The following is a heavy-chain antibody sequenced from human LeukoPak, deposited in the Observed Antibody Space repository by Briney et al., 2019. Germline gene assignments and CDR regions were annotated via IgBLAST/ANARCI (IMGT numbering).Heavy chain of an antibody. J-gene: IGHJ4*02. V-gene: IGHV1-2*02. CDR1: GYTFTGYY. Sequence: GASVKVSCKASGYTFTGYYMHWVRQAPGQGLEWMGWINPNSGGTNYAQKFQGRVTMTRDTSISTAYMELSRLRSDDTAVYYCARDSYYDFWSGYSGFDYWGQGTLVTVSS. CDR2: INPNSGGT. CDR3: ARDSYYDFWSGYSGFDY. D-gene: IGHD3-3*01.